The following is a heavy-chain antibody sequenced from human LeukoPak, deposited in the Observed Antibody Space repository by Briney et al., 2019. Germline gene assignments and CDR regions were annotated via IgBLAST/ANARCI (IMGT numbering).Heavy chain of an antibody. Sequence: GGSLRLSCAASGFTVSSNYMSRVRQAPGKGLEWVSVIYSGGSTYYADSVKGRFAISRDNSKNTLYLQMNSLRAEDTAVYYCARDDILTGYRDYWGQGTLVTVSS. V-gene: IGHV3-53*01. CDR1: GFTVSSNY. CDR3: ARDDILTGYRDY. D-gene: IGHD3-9*01. J-gene: IGHJ4*02. CDR2: IYSGGST.